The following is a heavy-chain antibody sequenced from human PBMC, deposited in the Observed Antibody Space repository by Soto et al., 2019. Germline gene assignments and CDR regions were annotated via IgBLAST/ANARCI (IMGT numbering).Heavy chain of an antibody. J-gene: IGHJ6*03. Sequence: EVQLVESGGGLVQPGGSLKLACLASGFPLSDSAIHWVRKASGKGLEWVGRIRSKTNNYATTYAAPVRGRFNLSRDDSKNTAYLQMNNLESEDAAVDYCTIHAGGHVEHSFYYYFIDVWGKGATVSV. D-gene: IGHD2-15*01. CDR3: TIHAGGHVEHSFYYYFIDV. V-gene: IGHV3-73*01. CDR2: IRSKTNNYAT. CDR1: GFPLSDSA.